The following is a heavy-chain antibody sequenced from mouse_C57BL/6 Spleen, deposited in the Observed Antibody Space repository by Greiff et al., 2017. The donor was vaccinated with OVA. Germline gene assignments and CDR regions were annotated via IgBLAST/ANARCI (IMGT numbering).Heavy chain of an antibody. V-gene: IGHV1-55*01. D-gene: IGHD2-5*01. CDR1: GYTFTSYW. CDR2: IYPGSGST. J-gene: IGHJ3*01. CDR3: ARAGSNYGWFAY. Sequence: VQLQQPGAELVKPGASVKMSCKASGYTFTSYWITWVKQRPGQGLEWIGDIYPGSGSTNYNEKFKSKATLTVDTSSSTAYMQLSSLTSEDSAVYYCARAGSNYGWFAYWGQGTLVTVSA.